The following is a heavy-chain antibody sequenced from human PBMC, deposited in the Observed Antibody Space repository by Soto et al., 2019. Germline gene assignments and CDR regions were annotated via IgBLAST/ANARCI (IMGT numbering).Heavy chain of an antibody. CDR3: AKDSMTTVVTPTPYYFDY. V-gene: IGHV3-23*01. D-gene: IGHD4-17*01. J-gene: IGHJ4*02. CDR1: GFTFSSYA. CDR2: ISGSGGST. Sequence: GGSLRLSCAASGFTFSSYAMSWVRQAPGKGLEWVSAISGSGGSTYYADSVKGRFTISRDNSKNTLYLQMNSLRDEDTAVYYCAKDSMTTVVTPTPYYFDYWGQGNLVTVSS.